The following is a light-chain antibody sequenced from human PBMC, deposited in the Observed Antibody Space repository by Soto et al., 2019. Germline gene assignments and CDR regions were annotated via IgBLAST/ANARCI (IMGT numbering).Light chain of an antibody. CDR3: SSYAGSNHFAV. Sequence: QSALTQPPSASGSPGQSVTISCTGTSSDVGGYNYVSWYQQHPGKAPKLMIYEVTKRPSGVPDRFSGSKSGNTASLTVSGLQAEDEADYYCSSYAGSNHFAVFGTGTKVTVL. CDR2: EVT. J-gene: IGLJ1*01. CDR1: SSDVGGYNY. V-gene: IGLV2-8*01.